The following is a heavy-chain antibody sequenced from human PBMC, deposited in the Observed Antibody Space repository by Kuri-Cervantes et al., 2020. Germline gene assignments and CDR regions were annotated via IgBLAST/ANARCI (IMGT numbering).Heavy chain of an antibody. CDR1: GGSISSSSYY. V-gene: IGHV4-39*01. D-gene: IGHD6-19*01. Sequence: SETLSLTCTVPGGSISSSSYYWGWIRQPPGKGLEWIGSIYYSGSTYYNPSLKSRVTISVDTSKNQFSLKLSSVTAADTAVYYCARRYWAVAGSPFDYWGQGTLVTVSS. J-gene: IGHJ4*02. CDR2: IYYSGST. CDR3: ARRYWAVAGSPFDY.